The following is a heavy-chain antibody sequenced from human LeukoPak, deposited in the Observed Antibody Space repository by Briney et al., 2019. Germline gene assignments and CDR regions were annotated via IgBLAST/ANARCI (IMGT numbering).Heavy chain of an antibody. Sequence: SETLSLTCTVSGGSISSSSYYWSWIRQPPGKGLEWIGYIYYSGSTNYNPSLKSRVTISVDTSKNQFSLKLSSVTAADTAVYYCARFMAIVSYFDYWGQGTLVTVSS. D-gene: IGHD3-16*02. J-gene: IGHJ4*02. V-gene: IGHV4-61*01. CDR3: ARFMAIVSYFDY. CDR1: GGSISSSSYY. CDR2: IYYSGST.